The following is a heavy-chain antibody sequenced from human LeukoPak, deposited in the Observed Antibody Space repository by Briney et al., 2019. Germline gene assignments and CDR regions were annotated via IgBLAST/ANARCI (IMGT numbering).Heavy chain of an antibody. CDR1: GGSISSGSDY. CDR2: IYTSGST. V-gene: IGHV4-61*02. J-gene: IGHJ3*02. D-gene: IGHD6-19*01. Sequence: SQTLSLTCTVSGGSISSGSDYWSWIRQPAGKGLEWIGRIYTSGSTNYNPSLKSRVTISVDTSKNQFSLKLSSVTAADTAVYYCAREPRISSGWYDAFDIWGQGTMVAVSS. CDR3: AREPRISSGWYDAFDI.